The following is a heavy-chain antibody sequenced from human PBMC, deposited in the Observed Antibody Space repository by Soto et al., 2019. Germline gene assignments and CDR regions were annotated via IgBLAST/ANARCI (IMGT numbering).Heavy chain of an antibody. V-gene: IGHV1-3*01. CDR2: INAAKGNT. Sequence: QVQLVQSGAEVKKPGASVKVSCKASGYTFTSYTLHWVRQAPGQRPEWLGWINAAKGNTKYSEKFQDRVTITRDTSATTVFLELSGLTSADTALYFCARGMFTTVTTLPNIWGQGTLVTVSS. J-gene: IGHJ3*02. CDR3: ARGMFTTVTTLPNI. D-gene: IGHD4-17*01. CDR1: GYTFTSYT.